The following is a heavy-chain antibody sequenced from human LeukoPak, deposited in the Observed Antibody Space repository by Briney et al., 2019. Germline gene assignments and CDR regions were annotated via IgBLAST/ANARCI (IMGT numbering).Heavy chain of an antibody. D-gene: IGHD3-22*01. Sequence: ASETLSLTCSVSRYSLRSDYYWGWIRPPPWKGLEWIASIYHSGYTYYNASLKRRVTLSVDTSKNQFSLNLRSVTAADTAVYYCARSGRDGSGYYLRYFDYWGQGSLVIVSS. J-gene: IGHJ4*02. V-gene: IGHV4-38-2*02. CDR2: IYHSGYT. CDR1: RYSLRSDYY. CDR3: ARSGRDGSGYYLRYFDY.